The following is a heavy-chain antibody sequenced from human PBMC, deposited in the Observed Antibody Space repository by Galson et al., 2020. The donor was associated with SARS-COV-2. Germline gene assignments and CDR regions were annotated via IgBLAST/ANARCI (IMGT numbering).Heavy chain of an antibody. D-gene: IGHD3-22*01. Sequence: SGPTLVKPTQTLTLTCTFSGFSLSTSGVGVGWIRQPPGKALEWLALIYWDDDKRYSPSLKSRLTITKDTSKNQVVLTMTNMDPVYTATYYCARSVGYYDSSGYLGRDAFDIWGQGTMVTVSS. J-gene: IGHJ3*02. CDR1: GFSLSTSGVG. CDR3: ARSVGYYDSSGYLGRDAFDI. CDR2: IYWDDDK. V-gene: IGHV2-5*02.